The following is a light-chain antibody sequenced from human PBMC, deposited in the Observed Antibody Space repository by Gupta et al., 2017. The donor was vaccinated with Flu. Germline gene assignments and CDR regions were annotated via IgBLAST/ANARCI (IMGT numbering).Light chain of an antibody. Sequence: QSLLTQPPSASGTPGQGVSISCSGSSSNIGSNPVNWYKQLPGTAPKLLIYSDSQRPSGVPRLFSCSKSDTSASLAISGLPSEDEADYYCASWGDSLNGVFGGGTKLTVL. CDR2: SDS. CDR1: SSNIGSNP. V-gene: IGLV1-44*01. J-gene: IGLJ3*02. CDR3: ASWGDSLNGV.